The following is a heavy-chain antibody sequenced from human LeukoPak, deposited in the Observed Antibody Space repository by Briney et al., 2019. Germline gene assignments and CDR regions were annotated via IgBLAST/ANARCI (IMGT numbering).Heavy chain of an antibody. V-gene: IGHV4-39*01. J-gene: IGHJ4*02. D-gene: IGHD5-18*01. CDR1: GGSISSSSYY. Sequence: PSETLSLTCTVSGGSISSSSYYWGWIRQPPGKGLEWIGSIYYSGSTYYNPSLKSRVTISVDTSKNQFSLKLSSVTAADTAVYYCARLNGYGPPLFDYWGQGTLVTVSS. CDR3: ARLNGYGPPLFDY. CDR2: IYYSGST.